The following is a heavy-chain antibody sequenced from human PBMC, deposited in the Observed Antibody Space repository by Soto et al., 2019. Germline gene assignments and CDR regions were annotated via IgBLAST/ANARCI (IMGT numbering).Heavy chain of an antibody. D-gene: IGHD3-16*01. V-gene: IGHV4-34*01. CDR3: ARANPLYYFDY. J-gene: IGHJ4*02. CDR1: GGSFSGYY. CDR2: INHSGST. Sequence: PSETLSLTCAVYGGSFSGYYLSWIRQPPGKGLEWIGEINHSGSTNYNPSLKSRVTISVDTSKNQFSLKLSSVTAADTAVYYCARANPLYYFDYWGQGTLVTVSS.